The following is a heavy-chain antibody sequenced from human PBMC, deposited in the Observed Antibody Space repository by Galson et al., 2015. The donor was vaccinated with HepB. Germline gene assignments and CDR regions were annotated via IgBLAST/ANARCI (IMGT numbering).Heavy chain of an antibody. CDR1: GFALRTYG. CDR3: AGGAVRGVIISY. D-gene: IGHD3-10*01. CDR2: IWYDGINK. V-gene: IGHV3-33*01. J-gene: IGHJ4*02. Sequence: SLRLSCAASGFALRTYGMHWVRQAPGKGLEWVAVIWYDGINKYYADSVKGRFTISRDNSKNTVSLEMNSLRVDDTAVYYCAGGAVRGVIISYWGQGT.